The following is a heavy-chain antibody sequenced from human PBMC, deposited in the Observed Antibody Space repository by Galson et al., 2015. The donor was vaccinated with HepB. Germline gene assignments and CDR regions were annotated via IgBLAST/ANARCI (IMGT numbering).Heavy chain of an antibody. J-gene: IGHJ6*02. V-gene: IGHV3-30*03. Sequence: SLRLSCAASGFTFSNYGMHWVRQAPDKGLEWVALISNDGSNIYYADSVKGRFTISRDNSKNTLYLQMNSLRAEDTSVYYCARGVIGWYLIGGAYYGMDVWGQGTTVTVSS. D-gene: IGHD6-19*01. CDR3: ARGVIGWYLIGGAYYGMDV. CDR1: GFTFSNYG. CDR2: ISNDGSNI.